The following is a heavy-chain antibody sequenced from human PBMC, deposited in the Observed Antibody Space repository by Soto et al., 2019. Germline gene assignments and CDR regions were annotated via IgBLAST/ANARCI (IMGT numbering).Heavy chain of an antibody. J-gene: IGHJ4*02. V-gene: IGHV3-30*18. CDR1: GFTFSSYG. CDR3: ANLHY. Sequence: QVQLVESGGGVVQPGRSLRLSCAASGFTFSSYGMHWVRQAPGKGLEWVAVISYDGSNKYYADSVKGRFTISRDNSKNTLYLQMNSLSAEDTAVYYCANLHYWGQGTLVTVSS. CDR2: ISYDGSNK.